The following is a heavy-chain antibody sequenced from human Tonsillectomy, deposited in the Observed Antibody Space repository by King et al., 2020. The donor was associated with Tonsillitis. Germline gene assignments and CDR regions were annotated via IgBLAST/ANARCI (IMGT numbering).Heavy chain of an antibody. V-gene: IGHV3-74*01. CDR3: ARDRHYAMDV. CDR1: GFTFSNDW. Sequence: VQLVESGGGLVQPGGSLRLSCGASGFTFSNDWMHWVRQAPGKGLVGVSRIKSDGRTTSYADSVKGRFTISRDNAKNTLYLQMNSLRAEDTAVYYCARDRHYAMDVWGQGTTVTVSS. J-gene: IGHJ6*02. CDR2: IKSDGRTT.